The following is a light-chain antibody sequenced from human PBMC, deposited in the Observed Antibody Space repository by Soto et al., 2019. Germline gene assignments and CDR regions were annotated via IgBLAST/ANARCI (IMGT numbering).Light chain of an antibody. CDR2: YNT. V-gene: IGLV3-21*04. Sequence: SYELTQPPSVSVAPGKTARITCGGNNIGSKRVHWYQQRPGQAPVLVIYYNTDRPSGIPERFSGSNSGNTATLTISRVEAGDEADYYCQVWNSGDAWVFGGGTKLTVL. J-gene: IGLJ3*02. CDR1: NIGSKR. CDR3: QVWNSGDAWV.